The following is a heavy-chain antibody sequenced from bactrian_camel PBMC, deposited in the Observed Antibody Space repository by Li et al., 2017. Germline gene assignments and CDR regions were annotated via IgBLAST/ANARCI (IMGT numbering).Heavy chain of an antibody. CDR2: LLNDGKT. CDR1: TFTFSGYD. V-gene: IGHV3S10*01. J-gene: IGHJ4*01. Sequence: VQLVESGGGLVQPGGSLRLSCTVSTFTFSGYDQSWVRQRPGKGPEWVSGLLNDGKTMYTNSVKGRFTVSRDNAKNTLYLQLNSLKIEDTAMYYCANLGSGIMRLWGPGTQVTVS. D-gene: IGHD3*01. CDR3: ANLGSGIMRL.